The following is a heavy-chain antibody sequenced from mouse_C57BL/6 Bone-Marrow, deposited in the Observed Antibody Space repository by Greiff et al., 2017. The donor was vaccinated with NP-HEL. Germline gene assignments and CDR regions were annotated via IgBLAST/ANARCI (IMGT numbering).Heavy chain of an antibody. D-gene: IGHD2-3*01. Sequence: QVQLKQSGPELVKPGASVKISCKASGYAFSSSWMNWVKQRPGKGLEWIGRIYPGDGDTNYNGKFKGKATLTADKSSSTAYMQLSSLTSEDSAVYFCARSRWLLLDYWGQGTTLTVSS. CDR2: IYPGDGDT. CDR3: ARSRWLLLDY. V-gene: IGHV1-82*01. CDR1: GYAFSSSW. J-gene: IGHJ2*01.